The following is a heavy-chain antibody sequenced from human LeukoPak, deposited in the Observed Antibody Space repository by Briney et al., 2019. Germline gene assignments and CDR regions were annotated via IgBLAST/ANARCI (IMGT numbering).Heavy chain of an antibody. V-gene: IGHV3-7*01. J-gene: IGHJ4*02. Sequence: PGGSLRLSCAASGFRLRTYWMSWVRQAPGKGLEWVANIKQDGSENYYVDSVKGRFTISRDNAKNSLYLQMNSLGAEDTAVYYCGRDGLSAAIDYWGQGTLVTVSS. CDR1: GFRLRTYW. CDR2: IKQDGSEN. CDR3: GRDGLSAAIDY. D-gene: IGHD2-2*01.